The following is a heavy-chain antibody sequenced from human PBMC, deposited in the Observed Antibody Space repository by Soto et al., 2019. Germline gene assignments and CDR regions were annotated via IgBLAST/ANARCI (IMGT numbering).Heavy chain of an antibody. CDR3: ARLGGGYYYDSSGYYYFDY. D-gene: IGHD3-22*01. V-gene: IGHV4-59*08. Sequence: SETLSLTCTVSGGSISSYYWSWIRQPPGKGLEWIGYIYYSGSTNYNPSLKSRVTISVDTSKNQFSLKLSSVTAADTAVYYCARLGGGYYYDSSGYYYFDYWGQGTLVTVS. CDR2: IYYSGST. J-gene: IGHJ4*02. CDR1: GGSISSYY.